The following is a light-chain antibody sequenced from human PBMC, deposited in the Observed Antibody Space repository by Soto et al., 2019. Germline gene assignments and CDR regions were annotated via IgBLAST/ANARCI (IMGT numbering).Light chain of an antibody. CDR3: QQRSNWPLT. Sequence: EVVLTQSPATLSSSPGESVTLSCMASQSINTYLAWYQQKPGQAPRLLIYDASYRAAGIPSRFSGSGSGTDFTVTISSLEPADFAIYHCQQRSNWPLTFGGGTKVEI. V-gene: IGKV3-11*01. CDR1: QSINTY. J-gene: IGKJ4*01. CDR2: DAS.